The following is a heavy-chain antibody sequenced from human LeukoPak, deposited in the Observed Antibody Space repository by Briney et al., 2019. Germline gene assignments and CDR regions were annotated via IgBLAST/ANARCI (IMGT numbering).Heavy chain of an antibody. D-gene: IGHD3-9*01. CDR1: GGSISSSNW. CDR3: ARDLYDILTGYYLLRGAFDI. V-gene: IGHV4-4*02. Sequence: SETLSLTCAVSGGSISSSNWWSWVRQPPGKGLEWIGEIYHSGSTNYNPSLKSRVTISVDKSKNQFSLKLSSVTAADTAVYYCARDLYDILTGYYLLRGAFDIWGQGTMVTVFS. CDR2: IYHSGST. J-gene: IGHJ3*02.